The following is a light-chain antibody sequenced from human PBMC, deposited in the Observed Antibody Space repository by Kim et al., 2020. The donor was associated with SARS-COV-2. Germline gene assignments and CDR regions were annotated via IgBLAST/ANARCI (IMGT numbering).Light chain of an antibody. CDR3: QQYYSTPPS. Sequence: SATLNCKSSQTVLYNSNYQNFLAWYQQKPGQAPKLLIYWASIRESGVSDRFSGSGSETDFTLTISSLQAEDVAVYYCQQYYSTPPSFGQGPKLEI. V-gene: IGKV4-1*01. J-gene: IGKJ2*03. CDR2: WAS. CDR1: QTVLYNSNYQNF.